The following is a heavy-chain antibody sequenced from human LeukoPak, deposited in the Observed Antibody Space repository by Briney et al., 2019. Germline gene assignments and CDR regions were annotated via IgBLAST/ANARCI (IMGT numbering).Heavy chain of an antibody. CDR3: ARDSGCSSTSCYSGGDY. D-gene: IGHD2-2*01. CDR1: GFTFSSYS. Sequence: PGGSLRLSCAASGFTFSSYSMNWVRQAPGKGLEWVSFISSSSYIYYADSVKGRFTISRDNAKNSLYLQMNSLRAEDTAVYYCARDSGCSSTSCYSGGDYWGQGTLVTVSS. CDR2: ISSSSYI. V-gene: IGHV3-21*01. J-gene: IGHJ4*02.